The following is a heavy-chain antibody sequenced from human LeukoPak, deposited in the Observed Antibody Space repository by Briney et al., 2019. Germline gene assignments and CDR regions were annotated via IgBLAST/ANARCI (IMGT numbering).Heavy chain of an antibody. CDR3: ARDAVGASLFEY. CDR1: GDSFSNNVAV. Sequence: SQTLSLTCVISGDSFSNNVAVWNWIRQSPSRGLEWLGRTYYRSKWHNHYAVSIESRITISPDTSKNQFYLQLDSVTPEDTAVYYCARDAVGASLFEYWGQGTLVTVSS. CDR2: TYYRSKWHN. V-gene: IGHV6-1*01. D-gene: IGHD1-26*01. J-gene: IGHJ4*02.